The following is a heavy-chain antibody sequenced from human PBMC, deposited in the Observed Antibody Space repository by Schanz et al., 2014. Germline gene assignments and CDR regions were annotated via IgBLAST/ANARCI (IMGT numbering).Heavy chain of an antibody. V-gene: IGHV3-23*01. CDR3: ETEQIMAAAGLGASCCSVRINDY. CDR1: FTFNSYA. J-gene: IGHJ4*01. CDR2: ISHSGGSK. D-gene: IGHD6-13*01. Sequence: FTFNSYAMTWVRQAPGKGLEWVSSISHSGGSKYYADSVKGRFSISRDNAKNSLYLQMHRLRDKDTPVYHRETEQIMAAAGLGASCCSVRINDY.